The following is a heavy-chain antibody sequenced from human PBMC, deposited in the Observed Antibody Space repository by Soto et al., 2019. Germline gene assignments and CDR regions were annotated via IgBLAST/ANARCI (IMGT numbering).Heavy chain of an antibody. J-gene: IGHJ6*02. D-gene: IGHD1-20*01. CDR3: ARVPPYNWTAIAGFGYYGMDV. Sequence: QVQLQESGPGLVKPSETLSLTCTVSGGSISSYYWSWIRQPPGKGLEWIGYIYYSGSTNYNPSLKXXGTISVDTSKXXFXLXXSSVTAADTAVYYCARVPPYNWTAIAGFGYYGMDVWGQGTTVTVSS. V-gene: IGHV4-59*01. CDR2: IYYSGST. CDR1: GGSISSYY.